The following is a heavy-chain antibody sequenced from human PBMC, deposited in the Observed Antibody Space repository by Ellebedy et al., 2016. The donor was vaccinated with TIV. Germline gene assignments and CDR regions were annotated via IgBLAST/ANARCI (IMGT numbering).Heavy chain of an antibody. CDR3: ARGPSRGWFDP. D-gene: IGHD6-13*01. J-gene: IGHJ5*02. V-gene: IGHV1-46*01. Sequence: AASVKVSCKASGYTFTSYYMHWVRQAPEQGLEWMGIINPSGGSTSYAQKFQGRVTITRDTSASTAYMELSSLRSEDTAVYYCARGPSRGWFDPWGQGTLVTVSS. CDR1: GYTFTSYY. CDR2: INPSGGST.